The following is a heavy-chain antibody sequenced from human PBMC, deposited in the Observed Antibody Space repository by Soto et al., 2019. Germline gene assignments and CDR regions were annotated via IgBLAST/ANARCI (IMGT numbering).Heavy chain of an antibody. Sequence: QVQLVESGGGVVQPGRSLRLSCAASGFPFSRYAIHWVRQAPGKGPEWVAVISYDGSSNYYEDSVKGRFTISRDNSKNTLYLQMNSLRVEDTAVYYCAKGNGDYGAPASYYGMDVWGQGTTVTVSS. CDR3: AKGNGDYGAPASYYGMDV. V-gene: IGHV3-30*18. J-gene: IGHJ6*02. D-gene: IGHD4-17*01. CDR2: ISYDGSSN. CDR1: GFPFSRYA.